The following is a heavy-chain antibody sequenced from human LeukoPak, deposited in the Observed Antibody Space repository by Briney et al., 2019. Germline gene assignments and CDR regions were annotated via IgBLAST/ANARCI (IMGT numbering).Heavy chain of an antibody. CDR3: ASQDIVVVSTSAEYFQH. J-gene: IGHJ1*01. V-gene: IGHV4-4*07. CDR2: IYTSGST. D-gene: IGHD2-2*01. Sequence: PSETPSLTCTVSGGSISSYYWSWIRQPAGKGLEWIGRIYTSGSTNYNPSLKSRVTMSVDTSKNQFSLKLSSVTAADTAVYHCASQDIVVVSTSAEYFQHWGQGTLVTVSS. CDR1: GGSISSYY.